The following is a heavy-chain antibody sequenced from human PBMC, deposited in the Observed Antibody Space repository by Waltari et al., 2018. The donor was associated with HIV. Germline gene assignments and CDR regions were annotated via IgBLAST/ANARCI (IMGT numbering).Heavy chain of an antibody. J-gene: IGHJ4*02. Sequence: EVQLVESGGGLVQPGGSLRLSCAASGFTFSDYSMNWVRQAPGKGLEWVSDSGSSSSTIYYADSVKGRFTISRDNAKNSLYLQMNSLRAEDTAVYYCARDPVYSGSSLVYYFDYWGQGTLVTVSS. V-gene: IGHV3-48*01. D-gene: IGHD6-6*01. CDR1: GFTFSDYS. CDR3: ARDPVYSGSSLVYYFDY. CDR2: SGSSSSTI.